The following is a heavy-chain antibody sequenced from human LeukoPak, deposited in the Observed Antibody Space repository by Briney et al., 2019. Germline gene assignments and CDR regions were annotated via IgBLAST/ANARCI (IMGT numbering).Heavy chain of an antibody. J-gene: IGHJ4*02. D-gene: IGHD5-12*01. CDR1: GYTFTSYG. Sequence: ASVKVSCKASGYTFTSYGISWVRHAPGQGLEWMGWISAYNGNTNYAHKLPGRVTMTTDTSTSTAYMERRSLRSDDTAVYYCAREYSGYDWGQFDYWGQGTPVSVSS. CDR2: ISAYNGNT. CDR3: AREYSGYDWGQFDY. V-gene: IGHV1-18*01.